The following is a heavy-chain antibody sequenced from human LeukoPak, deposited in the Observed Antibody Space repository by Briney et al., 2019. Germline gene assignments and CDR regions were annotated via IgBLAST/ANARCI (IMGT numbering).Heavy chain of an antibody. CDR2: IYYSGST. CDR3: AREVGATTTFDC. V-gene: IGHV4-59*01. Sequence: PSETLSLTCTVSGGSISSYYWSWIRQPPGKGLEWIGYIYYSGSTNYNPSLKSRVTISVDTSKNQFSLKLSSVTAADTAVYYCAREVGATTTFDCWGQGTLVTVSS. J-gene: IGHJ4*02. D-gene: IGHD1-26*01. CDR1: GGSISSYY.